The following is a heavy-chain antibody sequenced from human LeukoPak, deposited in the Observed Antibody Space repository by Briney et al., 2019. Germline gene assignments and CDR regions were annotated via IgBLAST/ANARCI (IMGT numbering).Heavy chain of an antibody. V-gene: IGHV4-61*08. Sequence: SETLSLTCTVSGGSVSSVDNYWSWIRQPPGKGLEWLGYIYYNGNTKYNSSLKSRVTISADTSKNQFSLKLSSVTAADTAVYYCARSKGNSWLWFDPWGQGTLVTVSS. CDR1: GGSVSSVDNY. CDR2: IYYNGNT. D-gene: IGHD6-13*01. CDR3: ARSKGNSWLWFDP. J-gene: IGHJ5*02.